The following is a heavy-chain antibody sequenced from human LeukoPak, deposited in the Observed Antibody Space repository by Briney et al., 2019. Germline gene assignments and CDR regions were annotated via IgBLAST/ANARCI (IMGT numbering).Heavy chain of an antibody. J-gene: IGHJ1*01. CDR3: ARLFGLDTAYSGYFQH. Sequence: PSETLSLTCTVSGGSISSSSYYWGWIRQPPGKGLDWVGSIYYSGSTYYNLSLKSRATTSVDTSKNQFSLKLTSVTAADTAVYYCARLFGLDTAYSGYFQHWGQGTLVTVSS. CDR1: GGSISSSSYY. CDR2: IYYSGST. V-gene: IGHV4-39*01. D-gene: IGHD3/OR15-3a*01.